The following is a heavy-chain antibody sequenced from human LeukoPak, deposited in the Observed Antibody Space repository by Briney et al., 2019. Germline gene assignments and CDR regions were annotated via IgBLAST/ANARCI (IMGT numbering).Heavy chain of an antibody. Sequence: SETLSLTCTVSGGSISSGGYYWSWIRQHPGKGLEWIGYIYYSGSTYYNPSLKSRVTISVDMSKNQFSLKLSSVTAADTAVYYYAKDCWYYDSSGYCQFFDYWGQGTLVTVSS. V-gene: IGHV4-31*03. CDR3: AKDCWYYDSSGYCQFFDY. CDR1: GGSISSGGYY. CDR2: IYYSGST. J-gene: IGHJ4*02. D-gene: IGHD3-22*01.